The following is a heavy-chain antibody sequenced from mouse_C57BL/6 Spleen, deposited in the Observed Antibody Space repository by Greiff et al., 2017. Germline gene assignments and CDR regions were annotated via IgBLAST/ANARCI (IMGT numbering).Heavy chain of an antibody. CDR3: ARRGYGNYVFY. J-gene: IGHJ2*01. CDR2: ISYDGSN. V-gene: IGHV3-6*01. D-gene: IGHD2-1*01. Sequence: EVQLQQSGPGLVKPSQSLSLTCSVTGYSITSGYYWNWIRQFPGNKLEWMGYISYDGSNKYNPSLKNRISITRDTSKNQFFLKLNSVTTEDTATYYCARRGYGNYVFYWGQGTTLTVAS. CDR1: GYSITSGYY.